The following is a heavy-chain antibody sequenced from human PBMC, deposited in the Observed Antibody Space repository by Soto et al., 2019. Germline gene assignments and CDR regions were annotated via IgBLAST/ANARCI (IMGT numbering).Heavy chain of an antibody. CDR3: ARDNDRLQLGGNYYYILDV. V-gene: IGHV1-69*12. Sequence: QVQLVQSGAEMKEPGSSVKVSCKTSGGTFSSSAISWLRQAPGQGLEWMGGIIPLFRTPDYAQKFQGRVTIDANESTSTAYMKLSRLRSEDTAVYSCARDNDRLQLGGNYYYILDVWGQGTTITVSS. J-gene: IGHJ6*02. CDR2: IIPLFRTP. D-gene: IGHD4-4*01. CDR1: GGTFSSSA.